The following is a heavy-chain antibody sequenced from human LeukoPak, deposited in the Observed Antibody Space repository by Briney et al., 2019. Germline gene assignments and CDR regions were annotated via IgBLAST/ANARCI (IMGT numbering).Heavy chain of an antibody. D-gene: IGHD4-17*01. V-gene: IGHV3-23*01. CDR1: GFTFNRHA. CDR2: ISPDGGAT. Sequence: GGSLRLSCAASGFTFNRHAMSWARQTPGKGLEWVSTISPDGGATYYADSVKGRFTISRDNSKNTLYLQMNSLRAEDTAVYYCAKDLYDYGDYYYGMDVWGQGTTVTVSS. J-gene: IGHJ6*02. CDR3: AKDLYDYGDYYYGMDV.